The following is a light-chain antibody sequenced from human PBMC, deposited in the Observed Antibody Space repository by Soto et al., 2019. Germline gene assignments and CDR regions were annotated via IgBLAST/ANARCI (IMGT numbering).Light chain of an antibody. Sequence: SPVQSVTISCTGTSSDVGGYNYVSWYQEQPGKAPKLMIYDVSKRPSGVPDRFSGSKSGNTASLTISGLQAEDEADYYCCSYAGSYSYVFGTGTKSPS. CDR1: SSDVGGYNY. V-gene: IGLV2-11*03. J-gene: IGLJ1*01. CDR2: DVS. CDR3: CSYAGSYSYV.